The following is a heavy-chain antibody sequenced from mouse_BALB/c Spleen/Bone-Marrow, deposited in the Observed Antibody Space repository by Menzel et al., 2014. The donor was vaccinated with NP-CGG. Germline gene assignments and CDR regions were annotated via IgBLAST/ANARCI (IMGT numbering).Heavy chain of an antibody. CDR1: GFTFSSFG. Sequence: EVKLEESGGGLVQPGGSRKLSCAASGFTFSSFGMHWVRQAPEKGLEWVAYISSGSSTIYYADTVKGRFTISRDNPKNTLFLQMTSLRSEDTAMYYCARGGNFAWFAYWGQGTLVTASA. V-gene: IGHV5-17*02. J-gene: IGHJ3*01. D-gene: IGHD2-1*01. CDR2: ISSGSSTI. CDR3: ARGGNFAWFAY.